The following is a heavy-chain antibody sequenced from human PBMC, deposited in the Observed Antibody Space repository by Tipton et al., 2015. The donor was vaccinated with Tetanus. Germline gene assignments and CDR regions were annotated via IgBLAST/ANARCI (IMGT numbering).Heavy chain of an antibody. V-gene: IGHV4-34*11. CDR1: GGSFSAYY. J-gene: IGHJ4*02. CDR2: ISHSGSP. Sequence: TLSLTCAVYGGSFSAYYWSWIRQSPGKTLEWIGYISHSGSPNYNPSLKSRATVSVDTSKNQFSLDLTSVTAADTGVYYCAGSQWLDGFIFDYWGQGSLVTVAS. CDR3: AGSQWLDGFIFDY. D-gene: IGHD6-19*01.